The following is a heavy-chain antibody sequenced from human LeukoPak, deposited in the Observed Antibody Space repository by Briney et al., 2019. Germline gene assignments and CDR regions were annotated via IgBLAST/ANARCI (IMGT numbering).Heavy chain of an antibody. J-gene: IGHJ4*02. CDR3: AKDRVGSGSYLFDY. CDR1: GFTLSDYY. D-gene: IGHD1-26*01. CDR2: ISSSGSTI. Sequence: GGSLRLSCAASGFTLSDYYMSWIRQAPGKGLEWVSYISSSGSTIYYADSVKGRFTISRDNAKNSLYLQMNSLRAEDTAVYYCAKDRVGSGSYLFDYWGQGTLVTVSS. V-gene: IGHV3-11*04.